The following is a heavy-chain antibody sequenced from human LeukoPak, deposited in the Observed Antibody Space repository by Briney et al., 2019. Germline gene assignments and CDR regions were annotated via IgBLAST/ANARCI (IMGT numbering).Heavy chain of an antibody. J-gene: IGHJ6*02. CDR2: IYYSGST. Sequence: SETLSLTCTVSGGSISSYYWSWIRQPPGKGLEWIGYIYYSGSTNYNPSLKSRVTISVDTSKNQFSLKLSSVTAADTAVYYCARLSRTYYYGSGSYYYYGMDVWGQGTTVTVSS. D-gene: IGHD3-10*01. CDR3: ARLSRTYYYGSGSYYYYGMDV. V-gene: IGHV4-59*12. CDR1: GGSISSYY.